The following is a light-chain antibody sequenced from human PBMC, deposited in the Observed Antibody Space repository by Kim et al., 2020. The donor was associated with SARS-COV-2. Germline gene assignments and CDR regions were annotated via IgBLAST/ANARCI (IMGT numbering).Light chain of an antibody. CDR3: QACDISTLV. CDR2: QNK. CDR1: KLGDKY. J-gene: IGLJ2*01. Sequence: SYELTQPPSVSVSPGQTARITCSGDKLGDKYACWYQQKPGQSPVLVMYQNKKRPSGIPKRFSGSNSGNTATLIISGTQAMDEADYYCQACDISTLVFGGGTQLTVL. V-gene: IGLV3-1*01.